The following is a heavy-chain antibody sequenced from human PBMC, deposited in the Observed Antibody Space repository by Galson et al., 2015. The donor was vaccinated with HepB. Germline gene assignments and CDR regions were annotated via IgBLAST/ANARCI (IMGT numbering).Heavy chain of an antibody. J-gene: IGHJ4*02. V-gene: IGHV3-30*03. Sequence: SLRLSCAASGVTFSNYGMHWVRQAPGKGLEWVAVISYDGGTKYYADSGKGRFTISRDKSRNTLYLQMDSLRPEDTAVYFCAREGDTYRSGRYGSWGQGTLVTVSS. CDR3: AREGDTYRSGRYGS. CDR1: GVTFSNYG. CDR2: ISYDGGTK. D-gene: IGHD6-13*01.